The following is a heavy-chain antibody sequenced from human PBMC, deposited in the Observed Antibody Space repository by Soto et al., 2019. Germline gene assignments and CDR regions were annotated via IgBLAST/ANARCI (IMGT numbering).Heavy chain of an antibody. CDR1: GDTFTFYS. CDR3: ASSYGSGYRAFDY. CDR2: INPILSMS. D-gene: IGHD3-10*01. V-gene: IGHV1-69*02. Sequence: QVQLVQSGAEVKRPGSSVKVSCKASGDTFTFYSINWVRQAPGLGLEWMGRINPILSMSNYAQRFQGRVTMTAEKSTSTACMELSSLRSEDTDIYYCASSYGSGYRAFDYWGQGALVTVSS. J-gene: IGHJ4*02.